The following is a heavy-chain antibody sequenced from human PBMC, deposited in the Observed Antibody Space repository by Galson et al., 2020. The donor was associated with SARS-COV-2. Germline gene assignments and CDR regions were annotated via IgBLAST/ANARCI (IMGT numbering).Heavy chain of an antibody. J-gene: IGHJ5*02. CDR2: ISDSGGAT. D-gene: IGHD6-19*01. Sequence: TGGSLRLSCEASRFTFSTYGMTWVRQAPGKGLEWVSSISDSGGATYYADSVKARFTISRDNSKNTLYLQMYSLRAEDSALYYCARYSGDDSGWYEMNCFDPWGQGTLVTVSS. CDR3: ARYSGDDSGWYEMNCFDP. V-gene: IGHV3-23*01. CDR1: RFTFSTYG.